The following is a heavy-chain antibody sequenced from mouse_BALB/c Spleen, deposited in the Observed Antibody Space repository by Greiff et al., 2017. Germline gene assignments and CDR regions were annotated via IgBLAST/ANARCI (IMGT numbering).Heavy chain of an antibody. J-gene: IGHJ4*01. V-gene: IGHV1S137*01. D-gene: IGHD3-1*01. Sequence: QVQLQQSGAELVRPGVSVKISCKGSGYTFTDYAMHWVKQSHAKSLEWIGVISTYYGDASYNQKFKGKATMTVDKSSSTAYMELARLTSEDSAIYYCAGARATSYYYAMDYWGQGTSVTVSS. CDR2: ISTYYGDA. CDR3: AGARATSYYYAMDY. CDR1: GYTFTDYA.